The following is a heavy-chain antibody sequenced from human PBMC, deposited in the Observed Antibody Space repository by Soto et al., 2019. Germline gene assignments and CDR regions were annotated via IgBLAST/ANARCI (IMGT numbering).Heavy chain of an antibody. V-gene: IGHV3-21*01. CDR3: ARDRALGYCTNGVCPHTGDV. D-gene: IGHD2-8*01. J-gene: IGHJ6*02. Sequence: AGGSLRLSCAASGFTFSSYSMNWVRQAPGKGLEWVSSISSSSSYIYYADSVKGRFTISRDNAKNSLYLQMNSLRAEDTAVYYCARDRALGYCTNGVCPHTGDVWGQGTTVTVSS. CDR2: ISSSSSYI. CDR1: GFTFSSYS.